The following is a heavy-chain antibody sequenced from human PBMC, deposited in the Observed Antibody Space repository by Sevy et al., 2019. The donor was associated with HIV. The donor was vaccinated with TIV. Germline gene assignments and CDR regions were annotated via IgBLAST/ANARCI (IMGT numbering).Heavy chain of an antibody. CDR3: ARHSFKNGYRTHYFDY. V-gene: IGHV4-39*01. J-gene: IGHJ4*02. CDR2: IYHSGST. D-gene: IGHD5-18*01. Sequence: SETLSLTCSVSGGSITSKNYFWAWIRQSPGKGLEWIGSIYHSGSTYHSPSLQSRVGISVDTSRRHFSLKLSSVTATDTAVYYCARHSFKNGYRTHYFDYWSQGTLVTVSS. CDR1: GGSITSKNYF.